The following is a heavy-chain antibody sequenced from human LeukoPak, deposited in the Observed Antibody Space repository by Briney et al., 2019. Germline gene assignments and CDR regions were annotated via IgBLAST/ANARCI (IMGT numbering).Heavy chain of an antibody. Sequence: ASVKVSCKASGYTLTSYDINWVRQATGQGLEWMGWMNPNSGNTGYAQKFQGRVTMTRNTSISTAYMELSSLRSEDTAVYYCVRGPGPYYYYYYMDVWGKGTTVTVSS. J-gene: IGHJ6*03. CDR1: GYTLTSYD. CDR3: VRGPGPYYYYYYMDV. V-gene: IGHV1-8*01. CDR2: MNPNSGNT.